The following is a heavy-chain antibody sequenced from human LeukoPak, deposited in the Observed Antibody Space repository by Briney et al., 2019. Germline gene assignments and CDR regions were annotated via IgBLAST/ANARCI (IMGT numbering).Heavy chain of an antibody. CDR1: GFIFSSYE. V-gene: IGHV3-30*18. J-gene: IGHJ4*02. CDR2: ISFDGSNK. CDR3: AKGFAASGWLWFFDY. D-gene: IGHD6-19*01. Sequence: GGSLRLSCAASGFIFSSYEMNWVRQAPGKGLEWVAVISFDGSNKYYADSVKGRFTISGDNSKNTLFLQMNSLRVEDTAVYYCAKGFAASGWLWFFDYWGQGTLVTVSS.